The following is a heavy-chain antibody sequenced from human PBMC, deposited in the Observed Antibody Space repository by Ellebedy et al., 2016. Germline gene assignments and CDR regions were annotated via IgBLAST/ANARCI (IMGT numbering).Heavy chain of an antibody. CDR3: AREGAYGYHTTYNWFDP. CDR2: ISSSSSYI. J-gene: IGHJ5*02. CDR1: GFTFSSYS. D-gene: IGHD5-18*01. Sequence: GESLKISXAASGFTFSSYSMNWVRQAPGKGLEWVSSISSSSSYIYYADSVKGRFTISRDNAKNSLYLQMNSLRAEDTAVYYCAREGAYGYHTTYNWFDPWGQGTLVTVSS. V-gene: IGHV3-21*01.